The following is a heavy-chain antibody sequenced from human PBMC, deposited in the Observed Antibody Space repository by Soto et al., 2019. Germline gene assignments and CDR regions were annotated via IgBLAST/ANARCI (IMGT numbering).Heavy chain of an antibody. V-gene: IGHV3-7*01. CDR1: GFTFSSYW. D-gene: IGHD4-4*01. J-gene: IGHJ6*02. CDR3: ARVRPYSIYFYYCSGMDV. CDR2: IKQDGSEK. Sequence: EVQLVESGGGLVQPGGSLRLSCAASGFTFSSYWMSWVRQAPGKGLEWVANIKQDGSEKYYVDSVKGGFTISRDNAKNSLYLQMNSLRAEDMAVYYCARVRPYSIYFYYCSGMDVWGQGTTVTFSS.